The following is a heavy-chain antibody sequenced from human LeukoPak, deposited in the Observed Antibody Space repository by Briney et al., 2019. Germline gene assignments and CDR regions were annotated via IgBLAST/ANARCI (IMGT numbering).Heavy chain of an antibody. D-gene: IGHD5-18*01. J-gene: IGHJ4*02. Sequence: SETLSLTCTVSGGSINSYYWNWIRQPPGKGLEWIGYIYYSGSTNYNPSLESRVTMSRDASENQFSLKLTSVTAADTAVYYCARNSGISYGYPFDFWGRGTLVTVSS. CDR3: ARNSGISYGYPFDF. CDR2: IYYSGST. CDR1: GGSINSYY. V-gene: IGHV4-59*08.